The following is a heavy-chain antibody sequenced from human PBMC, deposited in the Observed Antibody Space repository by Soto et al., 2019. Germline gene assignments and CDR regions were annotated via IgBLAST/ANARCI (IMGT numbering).Heavy chain of an antibody. CDR3: ARLRTYSPSGHFDY. V-gene: IGHV4-61*01. J-gene: IGHJ4*02. Sequence: QVQLQESGPGLVKPSETLSLTCTVSGDSVSSGSFYWAWIRQPPGKGLEWIGYIYYSGSTNYNPSLKGRGTISVDTSKKQFSLKLTSVPAADTAVYSCARLRTYSPSGHFDYWGQGTLVIVSS. D-gene: IGHD1-26*01. CDR1: GDSVSSGSFY. CDR2: IYYSGST.